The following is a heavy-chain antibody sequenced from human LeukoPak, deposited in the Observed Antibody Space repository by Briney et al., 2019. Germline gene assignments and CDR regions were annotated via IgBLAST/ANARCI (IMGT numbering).Heavy chain of an antibody. J-gene: IGHJ4*02. CDR1: GGTFSSYA. D-gene: IGHD6-19*01. V-gene: IGHV1-69*04. CDR2: IIPILGIA. CDR3: ARVSKRYGGWYY. Sequence: GSSVKVSCKASGGTFSSYAISWVRQAPGQGLEWMGRIIPILGIANYAQKFQGRVTITADKSTSTAYMELSSLRSEDTAVYYCARVSKRYGGWYYWGQGTLVTVSS.